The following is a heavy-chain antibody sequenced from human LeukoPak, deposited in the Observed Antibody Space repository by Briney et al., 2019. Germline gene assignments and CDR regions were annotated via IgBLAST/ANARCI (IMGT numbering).Heavy chain of an antibody. D-gene: IGHD6-19*01. V-gene: IGHV4-59*01. CDR1: GGSISSYY. CDR3: ARVGYSSGWYYFDY. J-gene: IGHJ4*02. Sequence: SETLSLTCTVSGGSISSYYWNWIRQPPGKGLEWIGYIYYSGSTNYNPSLKSRVTISVDTSKNQFSLKLSSVTAADTAVYYCARVGYSSGWYYFDYWGQGTLVTVSS. CDR2: IYYSGST.